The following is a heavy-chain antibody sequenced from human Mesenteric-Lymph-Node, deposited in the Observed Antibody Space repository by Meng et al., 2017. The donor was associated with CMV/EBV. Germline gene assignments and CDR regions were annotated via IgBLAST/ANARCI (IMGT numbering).Heavy chain of an antibody. CDR1: GYTFTGYY. D-gene: IGHD6-19*01. J-gene: IGHJ4*02. V-gene: IGHV1-2*06. CDR2: INPNSGGT. CDR3: ARMDSGWYGDY. Sequence: SCKASGYTFTGYYMHWVRQAPGQGLEWMGRINPNSGGTIYAQKFQGRVTITRDTSASTAYMELSSLRSEDTAVYYCARMDSGWYGDYWGQGTLVTVSS.